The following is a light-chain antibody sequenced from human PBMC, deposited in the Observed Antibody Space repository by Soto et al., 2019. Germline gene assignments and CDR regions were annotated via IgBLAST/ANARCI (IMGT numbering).Light chain of an antibody. CDR3: QNRSNWPPV. CDR2: DAS. V-gene: IGKV3-11*01. Sequence: EIVLTQSPATLSLSPGDRATLSCRASQRVSTDVTSLAWYQQKPGQAHRLLIYDASNRASGIPARFSGSGSGTDFTLPISNLEPENFSVYYWQNRSNWPPVFGGGTKVEIK. J-gene: IGKJ4*01. CDR1: QRVSTD.